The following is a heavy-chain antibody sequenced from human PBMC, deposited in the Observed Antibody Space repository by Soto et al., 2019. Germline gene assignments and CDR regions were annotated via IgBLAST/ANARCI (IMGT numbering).Heavy chain of an antibody. Sequence: EVQLVESGGNLVQPGGSLRLSCAGSGFTFSSHSMNWVRQAPGKGLEWVSYISSTSSTMYYADSVKGRFTISRDNAKNSLFLQMNSLRDEDTAMYYGARDTDDSSGWLNWFDPWGQGTLVTVSS. CDR1: GFTFSSHS. D-gene: IGHD6-19*01. V-gene: IGHV3-48*02. CDR2: ISSTSSTM. J-gene: IGHJ5*02. CDR3: ARDTDDSSGWLNWFDP.